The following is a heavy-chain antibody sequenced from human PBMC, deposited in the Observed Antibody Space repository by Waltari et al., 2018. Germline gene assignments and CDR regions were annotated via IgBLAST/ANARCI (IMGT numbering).Heavy chain of an antibody. V-gene: IGHV3-23*01. CDR2: ISGLGGP. J-gene: IGHJ3*01. CDR3: ASVAWEKWLVRL. CDR1: GFTLSSNA. Sequence: EMQLLESGGGLVQPGGSLRLSCAASGFTLSSNALSWVRQAPGKGLEGVSSISGLGGPYYADSVRGRFTISRDSSKNTLFLQMNSLRVEETAVYYCASVAWEKWLVRLWGQGTMVTVSS. D-gene: IGHD6-19*01.